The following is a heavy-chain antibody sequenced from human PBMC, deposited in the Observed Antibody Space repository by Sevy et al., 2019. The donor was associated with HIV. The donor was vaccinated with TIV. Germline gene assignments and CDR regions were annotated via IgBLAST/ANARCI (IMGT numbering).Heavy chain of an antibody. V-gene: IGHV3-30*02. CDR3: AKDRNYGSGSKSLDY. CDR2: IRYDGSNK. CDR1: GFTFSSYG. J-gene: IGHJ4*02. Sequence: GGSLRLSCAASGFTFSSYGMHWVRQAPGKGLEWVAFIRYDGSNKYYADSVKGRFTISRDNSKNTLYLQMNSLRAEDTAVYYCAKDRNYGSGSKSLDYWGQGTLVTVSS. D-gene: IGHD3-10*01.